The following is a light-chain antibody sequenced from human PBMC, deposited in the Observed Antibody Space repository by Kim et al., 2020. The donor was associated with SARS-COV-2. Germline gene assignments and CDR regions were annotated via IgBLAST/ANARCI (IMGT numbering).Light chain of an antibody. J-gene: IGLJ3*02. V-gene: IGLV6-57*03. CDR1: SGSIASNY. CDR3: QSYDSSNRV. CDR2: EDN. Sequence: GQTVTISCTRSSGSIASNYVQWYQQRPRSAPTTVIYEDNQRPSGVPDRFSGSIDSSSNSASLTISGLKTEDEADYYCQSYDSSNRVFGGGTQLTVL.